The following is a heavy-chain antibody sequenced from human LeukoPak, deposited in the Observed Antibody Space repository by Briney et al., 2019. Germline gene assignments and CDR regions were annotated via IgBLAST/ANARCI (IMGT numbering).Heavy chain of an antibody. J-gene: IGHJ4*02. V-gene: IGHV3-66*01. D-gene: IGHD3-10*01. CDR1: GFTVSSNY. Sequence: GGSLRLSCAASGFTVSSNYMSWVRQAPGKGLEWVSFMYRGDRTYYADSVKGRFTMSRDDMKKTVYLQMDSLRAEDTAVYYCAKAAGSDNYSLYYFDCWGQGTLVTVSS. CDR3: AKAAGSDNYSLYYFDC. CDR2: MYRGDRT.